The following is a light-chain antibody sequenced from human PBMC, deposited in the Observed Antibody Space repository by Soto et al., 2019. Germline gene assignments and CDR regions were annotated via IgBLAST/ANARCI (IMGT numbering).Light chain of an antibody. Sequence: QSVLTQPPSVSGAPGQRVTISCTGSSSNIGAGYDVHWYQQLPGTAPKLLIYGNSNRPSGVPDRFSGSKSGTSASLAITGLQAEDVADYYCQSYDSSLSGHVVFGGGTKVTVL. CDR2: GNS. CDR1: SSNIGAGYD. V-gene: IGLV1-40*01. CDR3: QSYDSSLSGHVV. J-gene: IGLJ2*01.